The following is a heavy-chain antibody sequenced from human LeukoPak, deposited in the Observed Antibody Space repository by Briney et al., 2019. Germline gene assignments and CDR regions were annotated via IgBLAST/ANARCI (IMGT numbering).Heavy chain of an antibody. CDR2: ISGSGGST. CDR3: AKLGNYYGSGSTRNAFDI. V-gene: IGHV3-23*01. Sequence: GGSLRLSCAASGFTFTSYTMNWVRQAPGKGLEWVSAISGSGGSTYYADSVKGRFTISRDNSKNTLYLQMNSLRAEDTAVYYCAKLGNYYGSGSTRNAFDIWGQGTMVTVSS. D-gene: IGHD3-10*01. J-gene: IGHJ3*02. CDR1: GFTFTSYT.